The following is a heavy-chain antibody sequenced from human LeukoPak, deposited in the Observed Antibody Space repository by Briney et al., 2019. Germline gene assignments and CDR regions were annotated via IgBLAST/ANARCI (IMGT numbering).Heavy chain of an antibody. CDR3: AKAGGNSGDDNYYYMDV. V-gene: IGHV3-33*06. CDR1: GFTFSTYG. CDR2: IWYDGTNK. J-gene: IGHJ6*03. Sequence: GGSLRLSCAASGFTFSTYGMEWVRQAPGKGLEWVALIWYDGTNKYYIDSVKGRFTISRDNSKNTLYLQMNSLRAEDTAVYYCAKAGGNSGDDNYYYMDVWGKGTTVTVSS. D-gene: IGHD5-12*01.